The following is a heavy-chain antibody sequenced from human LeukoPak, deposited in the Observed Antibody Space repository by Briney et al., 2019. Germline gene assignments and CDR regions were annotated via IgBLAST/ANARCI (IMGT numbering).Heavy chain of an antibody. Sequence: ASVKVSCKVSGYTLTELSMHWVRQAPGKGLEWMGGFDPEDGETIYAQKFQGRVTMTEDTSTDTAYVELSSLRSEDTAVYYCATHRGDYGDSYYYYYMDVWGKGTTVTVSS. CDR2: FDPEDGET. CDR3: ATHRGDYGDSYYYYYMDV. V-gene: IGHV1-24*01. CDR1: GYTLTELS. J-gene: IGHJ6*03. D-gene: IGHD4-17*01.